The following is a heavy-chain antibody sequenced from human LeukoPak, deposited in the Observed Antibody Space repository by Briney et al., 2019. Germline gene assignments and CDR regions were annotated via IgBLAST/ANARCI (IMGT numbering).Heavy chain of an antibody. Sequence: ASVKVSCKASGGTFSSYAISWVRQAPGQGLEWMGGIIPIFGTANYAQKFQGRVTITADESTSTAYMELSSLRSEDTAVYYCARDRLLNGSGDYYYYYGMDVWGQGTTVTVSS. CDR3: ARDRLLNGSGDYYYYYGMDV. D-gene: IGHD3-10*01. CDR2: IIPIFGTA. CDR1: GGTFSSYA. V-gene: IGHV1-69*13. J-gene: IGHJ6*02.